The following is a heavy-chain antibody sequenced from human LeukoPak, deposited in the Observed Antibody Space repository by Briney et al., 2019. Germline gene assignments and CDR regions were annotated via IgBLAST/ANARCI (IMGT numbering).Heavy chain of an antibody. V-gene: IGHV1-18*01. Sequence: ASVKVSCKASGYTFTSYGISWVRQAPGQGLEWMGWISANNGNTKYAQKFQGRVTMTTDTSTTTAYMELRSLRSDDTAVYYCARVPRTHNWFDPWGQGTLVTVSS. CDR2: ISANNGNT. CDR1: GYTFTSYG. J-gene: IGHJ5*02. CDR3: ARVPRTHNWFDP.